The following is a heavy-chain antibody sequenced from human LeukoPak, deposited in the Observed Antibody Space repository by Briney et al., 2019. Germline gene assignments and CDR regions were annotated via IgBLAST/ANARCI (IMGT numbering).Heavy chain of an antibody. CDR3: AKDRGFWSGYLFHY. CDR2: IKTDGTT. V-gene: IGHV3-23*01. D-gene: IGHD3-3*01. Sequence: GGSLRLSCRASGFTFSSYAMTWVRQAPGKGLEWVSVIKTDGTTDYADSVKGRLSISRDNSNNTLYLQMNSLRAEDTAVYYCAKDRGFWSGYLFHYWGQGTLVTVPS. J-gene: IGHJ4*02. CDR1: GFTFSSYA.